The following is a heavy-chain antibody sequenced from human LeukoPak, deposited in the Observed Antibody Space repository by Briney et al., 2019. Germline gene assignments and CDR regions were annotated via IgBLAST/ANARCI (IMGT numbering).Heavy chain of an antibody. Sequence: SETLSLTCAVYGGSFSGYYWSWIRQAPGKGLEWIGEINHSGSTNYNPSLKSRVTISVDTSKNQFSLKLSSVTAAGTAVYYCARGIVRIAAAGTFNWFDPWGQGTLVTVSS. CDR1: GGSFSGYY. CDR2: INHSGST. CDR3: ARGIVRIAAAGTFNWFDP. V-gene: IGHV4-34*01. J-gene: IGHJ5*02. D-gene: IGHD6-13*01.